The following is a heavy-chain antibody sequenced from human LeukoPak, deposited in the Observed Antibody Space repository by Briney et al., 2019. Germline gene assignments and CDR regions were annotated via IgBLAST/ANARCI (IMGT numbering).Heavy chain of an antibody. CDR3: AKAYSNYYYYMDV. CDR1: GFTVSSNY. V-gene: IGHV3-23*01. J-gene: IGHJ6*03. CDR2: ISGSGGST. D-gene: IGHD4-11*01. Sequence: GGSLRLSCAASGFTVSSNYMSWVRQAPGKGLEWVSAISGSGGSTYYADFVKGRFTISRDNSKNTLYLQMNSLRAEDTAVYYCAKAYSNYYYYMDVWGKGTTVTVSS.